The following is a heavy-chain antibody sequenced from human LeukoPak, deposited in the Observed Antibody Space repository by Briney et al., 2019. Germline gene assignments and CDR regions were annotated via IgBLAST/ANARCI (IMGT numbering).Heavy chain of an antibody. CDR1: GYIFTSYW. D-gene: IGHD3-22*01. CDR2: IYPGDSDT. CDR3: AKAKYYYDSSGFDY. J-gene: IGHJ4*02. Sequence: GESLKISCKGSGYIFTSYWIGWVRQLPGKGLEWMGIIYPGDSDTRYSPSFQGQVTISADKSINTAYLQWSSLKASDTAMYYCAKAKYYYDSSGFDYWGQGTLVTVSS. V-gene: IGHV5-51*01.